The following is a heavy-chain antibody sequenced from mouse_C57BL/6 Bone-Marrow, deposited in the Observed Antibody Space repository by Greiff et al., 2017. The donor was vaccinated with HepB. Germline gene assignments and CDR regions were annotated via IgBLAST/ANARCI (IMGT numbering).Heavy chain of an antibody. Sequence: EVKLQESGPGLVKPSQSLSLTCSVTGYSITSGYYWNWIRQFPGNKLEWMGYISYDGSNNYNPSLKNRISITRDTSMNQFFLKLNSVTTEDTATYYCAREEGLTGTDFDYWGQGTTLTVSS. CDR1: GYSITSGYY. V-gene: IGHV3-6*01. J-gene: IGHJ2*01. CDR3: AREEGLTGTDFDY. CDR2: ISYDGSN. D-gene: IGHD4-1*01.